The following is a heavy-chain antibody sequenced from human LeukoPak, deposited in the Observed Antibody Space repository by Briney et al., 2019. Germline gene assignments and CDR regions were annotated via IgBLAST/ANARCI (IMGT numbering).Heavy chain of an antibody. CDR3: AKSNGYGLVDI. V-gene: IGHV4-34*12. CDR1: GGSFSGYY. D-gene: IGHD3-10*01. CDR2: IFYSGST. J-gene: IGHJ3*02. Sequence: PSETLSLTCAVYGGSFSGYYWSWIRQPPGKGLEWIGNIFYSGSTHYSPSLRSRVTISLDTSRNQFSLKLNSVTAADTAVYYCAKSNGYGLVDIWGQGTMVTVSS.